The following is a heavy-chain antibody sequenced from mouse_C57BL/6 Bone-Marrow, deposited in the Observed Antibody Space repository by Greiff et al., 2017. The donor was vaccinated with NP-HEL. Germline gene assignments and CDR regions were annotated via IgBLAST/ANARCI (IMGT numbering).Heavy chain of an antibody. J-gene: IGHJ3*01. V-gene: IGHV1-26*01. CDR3: ARWGDGYPSFAY. CDR2: INPNNGGT. D-gene: IGHD2-3*01. Sequence: VQLQQSGPELVKPGASVKISCKASGYTFTDYYMNWVKQSHGKSLEWIGDINPNNGGTSYNQKFKGKATLTVDKSSSTAYMELRSLTSEDSAVYYCARWGDGYPSFAYWGQGTLVTVSA. CDR1: GYTFTDYY.